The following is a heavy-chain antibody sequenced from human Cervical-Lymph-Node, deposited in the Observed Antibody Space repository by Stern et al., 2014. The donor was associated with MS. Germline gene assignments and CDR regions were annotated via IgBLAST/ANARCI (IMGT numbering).Heavy chain of an antibody. CDR2: INPSGGST. CDR1: GYTFTYYY. D-gene: IGHD3-16*01. Sequence: VQLEESGAEVKKPGASVKVSCKASGYTFTYYYMHWVRQAPGQGLEWMGLINPSGGSTTYAQKFQGRVTLTRDTSTSTVYMELSSVRSDDTAVYYCARSIREYAYGCDYWGQGTLVTVYS. CDR3: ARSIREYAYGCDY. J-gene: IGHJ4*02. V-gene: IGHV1-46*01.